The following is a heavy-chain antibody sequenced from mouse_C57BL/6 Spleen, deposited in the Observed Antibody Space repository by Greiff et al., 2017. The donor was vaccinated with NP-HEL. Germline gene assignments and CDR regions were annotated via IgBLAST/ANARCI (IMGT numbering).Heavy chain of an antibody. CDR1: GYTFTDYE. V-gene: IGHV1-15*01. Sequence: QVQLQQSGAELVRPGASVTLSCKASGYTFTDYEMHWVKQTPVHGLEWIGAIDPETGGTAYNQKFKGKAILTTDKSSSTAYMELRSLTSEDSAVYYCTRRSTVETLLRSWYFDVWGTGTTVTVSS. CDR2: IDPETGGT. D-gene: IGHD1-1*01. CDR3: TRRSTVETLLRSWYFDV. J-gene: IGHJ1*03.